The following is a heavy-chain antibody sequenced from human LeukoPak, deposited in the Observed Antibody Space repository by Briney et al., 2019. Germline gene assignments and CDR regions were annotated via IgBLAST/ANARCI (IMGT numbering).Heavy chain of an antibody. D-gene: IGHD3-22*01. CDR3: ARDSTMIVPGWFDP. Sequence: GGSLRLSCAASGFTFSSYSMNWVRQAPGKGLEWVSSISSSSSYIYYADSVKGRFTISRDNAKNSLYLQMNSLRAEDTAVYYCARDSTMIVPGWFDPWGQGTLVTVSS. V-gene: IGHV3-21*01. CDR2: ISSSSSYI. CDR1: GFTFSSYS. J-gene: IGHJ5*02.